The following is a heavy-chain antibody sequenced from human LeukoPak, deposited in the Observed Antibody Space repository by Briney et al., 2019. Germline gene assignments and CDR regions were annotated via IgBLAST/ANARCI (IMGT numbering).Heavy chain of an antibody. D-gene: IGHD5-24*01. V-gene: IGHV3-23*01. CDR2: ISGSGGST. J-gene: IGHJ4*02. Sequence: GGSLRLSCAASEFYWMHWVRQAPGKGLEWVSAISGSGGSTYYTDSVKGRFTISRDNSKNTLYLQMNSLRAEDTAVYYCARARWLQALDYWGQGTLVTVSS. CDR3: ARARWLQALDY. CDR1: EFYW.